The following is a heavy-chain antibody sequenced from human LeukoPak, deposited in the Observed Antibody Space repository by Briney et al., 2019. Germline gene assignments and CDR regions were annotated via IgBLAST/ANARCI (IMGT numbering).Heavy chain of an antibody. Sequence: GRSLRLSCAASGFXFSSSDMHWVRXAPGKXLEWVAVISYDATNKYYADSVKGRFTLSRDNSKNTLYLQTNTLRDEDTAVYYCAKASSNYFYYFEYWGQGTLVTVSS. CDR1: GFXFSSSD. CDR3: AKASSNYFYYFEY. V-gene: IGHV3-30*18. D-gene: IGHD2/OR15-2a*01. J-gene: IGHJ4*02. CDR2: ISYDATNK.